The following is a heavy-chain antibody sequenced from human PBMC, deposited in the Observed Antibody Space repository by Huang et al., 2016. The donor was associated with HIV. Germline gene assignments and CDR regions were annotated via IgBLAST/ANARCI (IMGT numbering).Heavy chain of an antibody. D-gene: IGHD4-4*01. CDR1: GFTFRTYT. CDR3: TREFTTSVQFFDL. CDR2: ISYNGGKK. V-gene: IGHV3-30*04. Sequence: AASGFTFRTYTFHWVRQAPGKGLEWVAGISYNGGKKFYADSVKGRFTISRDNYKNTVYLEVSSPRPEDSAVYYCTREFTTSVQFFDLWGQGTLVTVSS. J-gene: IGHJ4*02.